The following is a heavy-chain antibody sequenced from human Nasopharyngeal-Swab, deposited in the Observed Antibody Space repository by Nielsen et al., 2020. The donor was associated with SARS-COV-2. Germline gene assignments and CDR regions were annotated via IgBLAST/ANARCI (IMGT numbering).Heavy chain of an antibody. V-gene: IGHV1-18*01. J-gene: IGHJ4*02. Sequence: ASVKVSYKASGYTLTSYGISGVRQAPGQGLEWMGWIRAYNGNKNYSQKLQGRVTMTTDTSTSTAYMELRSLRSDETAVYYCARGGGYSYGSGFDYWGQGTLVTVSS. CDR2: IRAYNGNK. D-gene: IGHD5-18*01. CDR3: ARGGGYSYGSGFDY. CDR1: GYTLTSYG.